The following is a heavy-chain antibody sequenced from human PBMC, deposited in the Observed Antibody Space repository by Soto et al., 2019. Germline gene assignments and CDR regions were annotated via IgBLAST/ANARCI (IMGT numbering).Heavy chain of an antibody. CDR1: RFTFNSYA. Sequence: XESLSLSCAASRFTFNSYAMHWVRQAPGKGLEWVAVISYGGGDKYYADSVKGRFTISRDNSKNTLYLQMNSLRADDTAVYYCARDRLFDSNTYYYNYGMDVWGQGTTVTVPS. CDR2: ISYGGGDK. CDR3: ARDRLFDSNTYYYNYGMDV. J-gene: IGHJ6*02. V-gene: IGHV3-30-3*01. D-gene: IGHD3-22*01.